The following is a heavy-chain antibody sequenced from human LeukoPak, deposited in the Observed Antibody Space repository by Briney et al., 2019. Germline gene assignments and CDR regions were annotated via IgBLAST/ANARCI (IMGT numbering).Heavy chain of an antibody. Sequence: PSETLSLTCTVSGGSVTSGSYYWSWIRQPPGKGLEWIGYIYYSGSTNYNPSLKSRVTISVDTSKNQFSLKLSSVTAADTAVYYCARGGLSNNDYWGQGTLVTVSS. J-gene: IGHJ4*02. CDR3: ARGGLSNNDY. V-gene: IGHV4-61*01. D-gene: IGHD4-11*01. CDR2: IYYSGST. CDR1: GGSVTSGSYY.